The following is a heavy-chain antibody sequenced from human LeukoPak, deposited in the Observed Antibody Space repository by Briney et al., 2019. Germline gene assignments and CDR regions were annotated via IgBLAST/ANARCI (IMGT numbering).Heavy chain of an antibody. CDR2: FDPEDGKT. V-gene: IGHV1-24*01. CDR1: GYTLTELS. Sequence: ASVKVSCKASGYTLTELSMFWVRQALGKGPEWMGSFDPEDGKTVYAQKFQGRVTMTEDTSTDTAYMELSSLRSEDTAVYYCATGYLVTAGLMDVWGQGTTVTVSS. J-gene: IGHJ6*02. CDR3: ATGYLVTAGLMDV. D-gene: IGHD6-13*01.